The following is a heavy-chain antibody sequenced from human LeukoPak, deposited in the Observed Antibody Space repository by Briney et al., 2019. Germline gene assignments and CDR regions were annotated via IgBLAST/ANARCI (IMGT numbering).Heavy chain of an antibody. Sequence: SETLSPTCSVAGGSTSGFYWSWIRQPPGKGLEWIGYIYYSGDSNSNPSLKSRVTMSLDTSKNQSSLRLSSVTAAATAVYYCARGHYDGDSVDYWGEGTLVTVSS. V-gene: IGHV4-59*12. D-gene: IGHD4-17*01. CDR1: GGSTSGFY. CDR3: ARGHYDGDSVDY. J-gene: IGHJ4*02. CDR2: IYYSGDS.